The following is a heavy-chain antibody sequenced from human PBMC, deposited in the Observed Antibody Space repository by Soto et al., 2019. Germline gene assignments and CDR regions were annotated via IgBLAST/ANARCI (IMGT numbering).Heavy chain of an antibody. CDR3: ARDRELDSYYYYMDV. Sequence: SETLSLTCTVSGGSISSSSYYWGWIRQPPGKGLEWIGSIYYSGSTYYNPSLKSRVTISVDTSKNQFSLKFSSVTEADTAVYYCARDRELDSYYYYMDVWGKGTTVTVSS. D-gene: IGHD1-1*01. CDR2: IYYSGST. V-gene: IGHV4-39*07. CDR1: GGSISSSSYY. J-gene: IGHJ6*03.